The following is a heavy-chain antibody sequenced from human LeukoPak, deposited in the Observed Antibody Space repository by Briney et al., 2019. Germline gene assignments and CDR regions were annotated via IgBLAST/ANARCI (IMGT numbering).Heavy chain of an antibody. V-gene: IGHV3-23*01. CDR1: GFTLSSYA. J-gene: IGHJ4*02. Sequence: GGSLRLSCAASGFTLSSYAMSWVRQAPGEGLEWVSTISGSADNTNYAEAVKGRFTISRDNSKNTMYLQMNSLRAEDTAVYYCAKQGFGCWGQGTLVTVSS. CDR3: AKQGFGC. CDR2: ISGSADNT.